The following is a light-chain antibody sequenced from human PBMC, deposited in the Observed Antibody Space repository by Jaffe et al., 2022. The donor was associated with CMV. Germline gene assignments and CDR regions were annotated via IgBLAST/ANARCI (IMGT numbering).Light chain of an antibody. CDR3: QQYDDWPLT. J-gene: IGKJ1*01. CDR2: GTS. Sequence: EVVMTQSPATLSVSPGERVTLSCRASQGVSSNLAWYQQKPGQAPRLLIYGTSTRATGIPARFSGSGAGTEFTLTISSLQSEDFAVYYCQQYDDWPLTFGQGTNVEI. V-gene: IGKV3-15*01. CDR1: QGVSSN.